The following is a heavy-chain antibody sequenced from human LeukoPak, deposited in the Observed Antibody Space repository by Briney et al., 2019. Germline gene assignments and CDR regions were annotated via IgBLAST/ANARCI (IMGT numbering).Heavy chain of an antibody. CDR1: VGSFSGYY. D-gene: IGHD3-10*01. V-gene: IGHV4-34*01. J-gene: IGHJ4*02. CDR2: INHSGST. CDR3: ARTPGGDYFDQ. Sequence: SETLSLACAFYVGSFSGYYWSWIRQPPEKGLEWIGEINHSGSTNYHPSLKRRVTISVDTSKNQFSLKLSSVTAADTAVYYCARTPGGDYFDQWGQGTLVTVSS.